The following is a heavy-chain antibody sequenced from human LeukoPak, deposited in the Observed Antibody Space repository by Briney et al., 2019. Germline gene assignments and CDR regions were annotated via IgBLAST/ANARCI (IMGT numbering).Heavy chain of an antibody. CDR1: GFTFSDYY. D-gene: IGHD2-2*01. CDR2: ISSSGSTI. CDR3: AKDLPFDRHIVVVPAATDY. V-gene: IGHV3-11*01. J-gene: IGHJ4*02. Sequence: PGGSLRLSCAASGFTFSDYYMSWIRQAPGKGLEWVSYISSSGSTIYYADSVKGRFTISRDNAKNSLYLQMNSLRAEDTAVYYCAKDLPFDRHIVVVPAATDYWGQGTLVTVSS.